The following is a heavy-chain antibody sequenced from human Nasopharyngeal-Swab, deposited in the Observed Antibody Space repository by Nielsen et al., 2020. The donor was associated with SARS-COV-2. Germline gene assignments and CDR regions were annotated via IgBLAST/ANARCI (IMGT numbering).Heavy chain of an antibody. Sequence: GESLKISCKGSGSSFTTYWIGWVRQMPGKGLEWMGIIYPGDSNTRYSPSFQGQVTISVDKYSSTVYLQWSSLKASDTAIYYCARPMRPMGHYYFGMDVWGQGTTVTVSS. CDR3: ARPMRPMGHYYFGMDV. CDR2: IYPGDSNT. V-gene: IGHV5-51*01. CDR1: GSSFTTYW. D-gene: IGHD1-26*01. J-gene: IGHJ6*02.